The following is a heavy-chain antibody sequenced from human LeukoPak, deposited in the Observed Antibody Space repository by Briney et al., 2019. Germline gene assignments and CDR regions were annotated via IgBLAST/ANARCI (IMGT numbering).Heavy chain of an antibody. J-gene: IGHJ4*02. Sequence: SETLSLTCTVSGGSISGHYWSWIRHPPGKGLEWIGYIYFSGSTNYNPSLKSRVTISLDTSKNQFSLNLNSVTAADTAVYYCARDGGYFDSWGQGTLVPVSS. CDR1: GGSISGHY. V-gene: IGHV4-59*11. D-gene: IGHD3-10*01. CDR3: ARDGGYFDS. CDR2: IYFSGST.